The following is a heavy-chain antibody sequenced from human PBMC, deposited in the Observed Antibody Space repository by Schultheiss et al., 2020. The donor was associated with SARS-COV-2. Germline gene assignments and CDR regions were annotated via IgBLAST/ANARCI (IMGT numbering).Heavy chain of an antibody. Sequence: KISCKASGFSFSNSAVQWVRQARGQRLEWIGWIVVGSDHTNYAQNFQERVTITRDMSTSTAYMELRSLRSDDTAVYYCATNHFGRLGHYYGVDVWGQGTTVTVSS. D-gene: IGHD7-27*01. CDR3: ATNHFGRLGHYYGVDV. V-gene: IGHV1-58*01. CDR2: IVVGSDHT. CDR1: GFSFSNSA. J-gene: IGHJ6*02.